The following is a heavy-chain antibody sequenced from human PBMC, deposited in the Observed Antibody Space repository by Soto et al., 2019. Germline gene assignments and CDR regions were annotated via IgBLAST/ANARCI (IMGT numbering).Heavy chain of an antibody. CDR1: GGSIGGVGYS. V-gene: IGHV4-30-2*01. CDR2: MYHSGTF. J-gene: IGHJ5*02. D-gene: IGHD3-10*01. CDR3: ARAQFYSGSGNYNNLMFDA. Sequence: PSETLSLTCAVSGGSIGGVGYSWSWIRQPPGGGLEWLGYMYHSGTFLKSPSLKTRLTMSLDMSKNQFSLTLNSMTAADTAVYYCARAQFYSGSGNYNNLMFDAWGQGIQVTVSS.